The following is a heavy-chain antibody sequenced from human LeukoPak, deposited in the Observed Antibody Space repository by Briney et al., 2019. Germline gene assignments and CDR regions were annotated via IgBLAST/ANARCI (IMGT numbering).Heavy chain of an antibody. CDR2: IYYSGST. V-gene: IGHV4-31*03. CDR3: ARSLTGTTTFDY. J-gene: IGHJ4*02. CDR1: GGSISSGGYY. D-gene: IGHD1-7*01. Sequence: SETLSLTCTVSGGSISSGGYYWSWIRQHPGKGLEWIGYIYYSGSTYYNPSLKSRVTISVDTSKNQFSLKLSSVTAADTAVYCCARSLTGTTTFDYWGQGTLVTVSS.